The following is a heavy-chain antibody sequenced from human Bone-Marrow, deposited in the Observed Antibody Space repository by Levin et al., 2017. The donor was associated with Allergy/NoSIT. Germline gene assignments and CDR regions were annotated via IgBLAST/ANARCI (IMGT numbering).Heavy chain of an antibody. J-gene: IGHJ4*02. CDR2: IYHSGST. CDR1: GGSISSGGYS. D-gene: IGHD6-19*01. Sequence: SETLSLTCAVSGGSISSGGYSWSWIRQPPGKGLEWIGYIYHSGSTYYNPSLKSRVTISVDRSKNQFSLKLSSVTAADTAVYYCARAPYSSGWDRPNEFDYWGQGTLVTVSS. V-gene: IGHV4-30-2*01. CDR3: ARAPYSSGWDRPNEFDY.